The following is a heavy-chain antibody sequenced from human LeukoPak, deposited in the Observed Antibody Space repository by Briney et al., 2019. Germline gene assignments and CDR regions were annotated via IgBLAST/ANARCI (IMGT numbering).Heavy chain of an antibody. CDR2: IRGSDGST. Sequence: GGSLRLSCAASGFTYSSYAMSWVRQAPGKGLEWVSSIRGSDGSTYYADSVKGRFAISRDNSKNTLYLQMNSLRAEDTAVYYCAKDVYGDYGGHDYWGQGTLVTVSS. CDR1: GFTYSSYA. V-gene: IGHV3-23*01. J-gene: IGHJ4*02. D-gene: IGHD4-17*01. CDR3: AKDVYGDYGGHDY.